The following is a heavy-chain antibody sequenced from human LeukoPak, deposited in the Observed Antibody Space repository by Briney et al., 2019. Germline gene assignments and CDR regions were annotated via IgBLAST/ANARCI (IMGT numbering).Heavy chain of an antibody. D-gene: IGHD3-22*01. CDR1: GGSISSGGYY. CDR3: ARAPYYYDSSGYELGAFDI. CDR2: IYYSGST. Sequence: SQTLSLTCTVSGGSISSGGYYWSWIRQHPGKGPEWIGYIYYSGSTYYNPSLKSRVTISVDTSKNQFSLKLSSVTAADTAVYYCARAPYYYDSSGYELGAFDIWGQGTMVTVSS. J-gene: IGHJ3*02. V-gene: IGHV4-31*03.